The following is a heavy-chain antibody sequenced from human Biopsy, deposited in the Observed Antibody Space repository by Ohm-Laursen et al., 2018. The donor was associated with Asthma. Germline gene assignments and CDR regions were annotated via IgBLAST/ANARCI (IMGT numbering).Heavy chain of an antibody. V-gene: IGHV1-69*13. CDR2: SMTVFGTT. CDR1: GGTFSNFA. J-gene: IGHJ6*02. CDR3: ARCQVGYSSGWSLLLKKIYYSGMDV. Sequence: SVKVSCKAPGGTFSNFAISWVRQAPGQGLEWLGGSMTVFGTTNYAQKVQGRVTITADESTSTAYMEVTSLRSEDTAIYYCARCQVGYSSGWSLLLKKIYYSGMDVWGQGTAVTVSS. D-gene: IGHD6-19*01.